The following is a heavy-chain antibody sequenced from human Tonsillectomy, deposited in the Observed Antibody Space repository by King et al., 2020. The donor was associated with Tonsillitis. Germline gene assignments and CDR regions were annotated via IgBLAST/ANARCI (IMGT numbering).Heavy chain of an antibody. CDR3: ARDRGLYSRGDAFDI. D-gene: IGHD6-13*01. V-gene: IGHV1-18*01. J-gene: IGHJ3*02. CDR1: GYTFTNYD. CDR2: INAYNGNA. Sequence: QLVQSGVEVKKPGASVKVSCKTSGYTFTNYDITWVRQAPGQGLEWMGWINAYNGNADYALKLQGRVTMTTDTSTSTAYMELRSLRSDDTAVYYCARDRGLYSRGDAFDIWGQGTLVTVSS.